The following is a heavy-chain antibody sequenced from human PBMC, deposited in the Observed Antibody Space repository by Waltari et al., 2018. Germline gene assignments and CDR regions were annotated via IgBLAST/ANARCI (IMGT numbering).Heavy chain of an antibody. CDR3: AREGHSSSWYGLVYNWFDP. Sequence: QVQMVQSGAEVKKPGASVKVSCKASGYSFTGYYMHWVRQAPGQGLEWMGWINTNSGGTNYSQKLQGRVTMTSDTSISTAYMELSRLRSDDTAVYYCAREGHSSSWYGLVYNWFDPWGQGTLVTVSS. V-gene: IGHV1-2*02. CDR1: GYSFTGYY. D-gene: IGHD6-13*01. J-gene: IGHJ5*02. CDR2: INTNSGGT.